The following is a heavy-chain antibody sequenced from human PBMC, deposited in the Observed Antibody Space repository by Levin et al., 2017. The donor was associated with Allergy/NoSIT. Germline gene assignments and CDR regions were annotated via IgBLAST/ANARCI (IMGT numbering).Heavy chain of an antibody. CDR2: INPNSGGT. V-gene: IGHV1-2*02. D-gene: IGHD7-27*01. CDR1: GYTFTGYY. J-gene: IGHJ5*02. CDR3: ARAGDGLSNWFDP. Sequence: ASVKVSCKASGYTFTGYYMHWVRQAPGQGLEWMGWINPNSGGTNYAQKFQGRVTMTRDTSISTAYMELSRLRSDDTAVYYCARAGDGLSNWFDPWGQGTLVTVSS.